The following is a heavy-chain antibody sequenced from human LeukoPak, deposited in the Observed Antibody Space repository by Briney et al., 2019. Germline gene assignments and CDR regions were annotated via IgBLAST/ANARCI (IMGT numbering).Heavy chain of an antibody. D-gene: IGHD6-6*01. CDR1: GFTFSSYG. Sequence: PGRSLRLSCAASGFTFSSYGMHWVRQAPGKGLEWVAVIWYDGSNKYYADSVKGRFTISRDNSKNTLYLQMNSLRAEDTAVYYCARGSSIAAPGGYYFDYWGQGTLVTVSS. V-gene: IGHV3-33*01. J-gene: IGHJ4*02. CDR2: IWYDGSNK. CDR3: ARGSSIAAPGGYYFDY.